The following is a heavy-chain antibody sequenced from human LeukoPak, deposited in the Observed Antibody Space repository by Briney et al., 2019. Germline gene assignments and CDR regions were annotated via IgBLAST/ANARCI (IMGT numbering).Heavy chain of an antibody. CDR3: ARDLGNWNDDYYYYGMDV. CDR1: GYTFTSYY. CDR2: INPNSGGT. Sequence: GASVKVSCKASGYTFTSYYMHWVRQAPGQGLEWMGWINPNSGGTNYAQKFQGRVTMTRDTSISTAYMELSRLRSDDTAVYYCARDLGNWNDDYYYYGMDVWGQGTTVTVSS. V-gene: IGHV1-2*02. D-gene: IGHD1-20*01. J-gene: IGHJ6*02.